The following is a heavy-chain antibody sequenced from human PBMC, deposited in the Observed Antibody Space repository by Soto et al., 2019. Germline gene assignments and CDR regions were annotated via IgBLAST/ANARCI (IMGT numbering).Heavy chain of an antibody. V-gene: IGHV4-30-4*01. CDR2: IYYSGST. Sequence: PSETLSLTCTVSGGSISSGDYYWSWIRQPPGKGLDWIGYIYYSGSTYYNPSLKSRVTISVDTSKNQFSLKLSSVTAADTAVYYCARVYYYDSSGYYRKDDAFDIWGQGTMVTVSS. J-gene: IGHJ3*02. D-gene: IGHD3-22*01. CDR1: GGSISSGDYY. CDR3: ARVYYYDSSGYYRKDDAFDI.